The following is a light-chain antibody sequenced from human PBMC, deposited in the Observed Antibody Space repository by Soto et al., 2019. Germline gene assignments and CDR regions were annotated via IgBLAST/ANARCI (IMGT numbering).Light chain of an antibody. CDR1: QSLTHSF. Sequence: EFVLTQSPGTLSLSPGERATLSCRASQSLTHSFMAWYQQKPGQAPRLLIYDTSSRASGIPDRFSGSGSGTDFTLIISRLEPEDFAVYYCQQYGDSLLTFGQGTKVDI. J-gene: IGKJ1*01. CDR2: DTS. CDR3: QQYGDSLLT. V-gene: IGKV3-20*01.